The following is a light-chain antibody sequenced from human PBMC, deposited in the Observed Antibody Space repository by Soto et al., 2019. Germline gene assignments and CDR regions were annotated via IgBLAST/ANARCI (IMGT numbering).Light chain of an antibody. Sequence: DIQMTQSPSSLSASVGARISITCQASQDIRTSLSWFQQKPGRAPKLLIYGASNLETGVPSRFRGSGSGTDFTFTISSLQPEDIATYYCLQYDNLPPFTFGPGTKVDIK. CDR1: QDIRTS. CDR3: LQYDNLPPFT. V-gene: IGKV1-33*01. J-gene: IGKJ3*01. CDR2: GAS.